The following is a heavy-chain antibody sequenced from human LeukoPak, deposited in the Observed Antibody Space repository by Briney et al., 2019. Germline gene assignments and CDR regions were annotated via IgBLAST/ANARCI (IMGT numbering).Heavy chain of an antibody. Sequence: PGESLRLSCAASGFTFSRYWVSWVRQAPGKGLEWVASIKQDGSEKYYADSVMGRFTISRDNAKNSLYLQMNSVRAEDTAVYFCARVDSRGSIPDYWGQGTLVIVSS. CDR3: ARVDSRGSIPDY. D-gene: IGHD3-22*01. CDR1: GFTFSRYW. J-gene: IGHJ4*02. V-gene: IGHV3-7*01. CDR2: IKQDGSEK.